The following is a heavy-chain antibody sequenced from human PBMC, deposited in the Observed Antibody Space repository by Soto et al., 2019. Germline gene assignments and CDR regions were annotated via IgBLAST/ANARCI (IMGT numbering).Heavy chain of an antibody. CDR3: ARRDIVVVVAAADAFDI. CDR2: IYYSGST. J-gene: IGHJ3*02. V-gene: IGHV4-39*01. CDR1: GGSISSSSYY. D-gene: IGHD2-15*01. Sequence: SETLSLTCTVSGGSISSSSYYWGWIRQPPGKGLEWIGSIYYSGSTYYNPSLKSRVTISVDTSKNQFSLKLSSVTAADTAVYYYARRDIVVVVAAADAFDIWGQGTMVTVSS.